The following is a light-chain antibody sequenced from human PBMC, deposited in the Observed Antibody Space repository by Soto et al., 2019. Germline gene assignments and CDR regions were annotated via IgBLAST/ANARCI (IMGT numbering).Light chain of an antibody. CDR1: NSDVGGYNY. CDR3: SSYTSSSTRV. CDR2: DVS. J-gene: IGLJ1*01. V-gene: IGLV2-14*03. Sequence: QSDLTNPAYGKGVHGRCLTITCTGTNSDVGGYNYVSWYQHHPGKAPKLMIYDVSNRPSGVSNRFSGSKSGNTASLTISGLQAEDEADYYCSSYTSSSTRVFGTGTKVT.